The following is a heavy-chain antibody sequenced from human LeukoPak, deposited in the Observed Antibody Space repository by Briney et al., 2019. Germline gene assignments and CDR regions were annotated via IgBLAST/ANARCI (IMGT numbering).Heavy chain of an antibody. CDR3: AGHPAGRAVAGSY. CDR1: GGSFSGYY. D-gene: IGHD6-19*01. V-gene: IGHV4-34*01. J-gene: IGHJ4*02. Sequence: SETLSLTCAVYGGSFSGYYWSWIRQPPGKGLEWIGEINHSGSTNYNPSLKSRVTISVDTSKNQFSLELSSVTAADTAVYYCAGHPAGRAVAGSYWGQGTLVTVSS. CDR2: INHSGST.